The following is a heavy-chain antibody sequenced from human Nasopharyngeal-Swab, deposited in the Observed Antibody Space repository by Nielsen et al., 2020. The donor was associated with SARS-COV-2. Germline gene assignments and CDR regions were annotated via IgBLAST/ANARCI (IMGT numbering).Heavy chain of an antibody. CDR3: ARSYAGEYSYGYLVAPYYYYYMDV. D-gene: IGHD5-18*01. CDR2: IEWEDDK. Sequence: IGQPAGKAVEWLERIEWEDDKYYSTSLKTRLTICKDTSKSQVVLTMTNMDPVDTATYYCARSYAGEYSYGYLVAPYYYYYMDVWGKGTPVTVSS. J-gene: IGHJ6*03. V-gene: IGHV2-70*11.